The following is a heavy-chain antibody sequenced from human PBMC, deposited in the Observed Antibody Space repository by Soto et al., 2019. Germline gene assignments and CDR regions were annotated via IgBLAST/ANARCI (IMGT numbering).Heavy chain of an antibody. V-gene: IGHV1-46*01. Sequence: QVQLVQSGAEVKKPGASVKVSCKASGDTFTDYYIHWVRQAPGQGLEWMGTVNPSGGHTTYAQHCMCRMTLTRDTSTSTLYRELTSLTSEDTAIYYCARGGHVVVVTAALDVWGQGTRVTVSS. CDR1: GDTFTDYY. CDR3: ARGGHVVVVTAALDV. CDR2: VNPSGGHT. J-gene: IGHJ4*02. D-gene: IGHD2-21*02.